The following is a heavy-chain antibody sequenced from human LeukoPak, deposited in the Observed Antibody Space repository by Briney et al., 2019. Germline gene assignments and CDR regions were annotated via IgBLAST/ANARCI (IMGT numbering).Heavy chain of an antibody. V-gene: IGHV3-23*01. CDR3: AKVSSSWHLLDY. J-gene: IGHJ4*02. Sequence: GGSLRLSCAASGFTFSSYGMSWVRQAPGKGLEWVSAISGSGGSTYYADSVKGRFTISRDNSKNTLYLQMNSLRAEDTAVYYCAKVSSSWHLLDYWGQGTLVTVSS. D-gene: IGHD6-13*01. CDR1: GFTFSSYG. CDR2: ISGSGGST.